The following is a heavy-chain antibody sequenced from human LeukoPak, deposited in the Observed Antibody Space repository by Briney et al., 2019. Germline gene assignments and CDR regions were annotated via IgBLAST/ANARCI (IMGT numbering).Heavy chain of an antibody. J-gene: IGHJ4*02. Sequence: PGGSLRFSCAASGFTFSSYAMSWVRQAPGKGLEWVSAISGSGGSTYYADSVKGRFTISRDNSKNTLYLQMNSLRAEDTAVYYCATSYGGSSWYPFDYWGQGTLVTVSS. CDR1: GFTFSSYA. CDR2: ISGSGGST. CDR3: ATSYGGSSWYPFDY. V-gene: IGHV3-23*01. D-gene: IGHD6-13*01.